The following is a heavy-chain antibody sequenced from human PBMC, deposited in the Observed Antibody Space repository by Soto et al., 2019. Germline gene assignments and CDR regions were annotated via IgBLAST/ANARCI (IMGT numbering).Heavy chain of an antibody. CDR2: ISGSGGAT. CDR3: ARRRGTGISGGTYYGLDV. V-gene: IGHV3-23*01. Sequence: EVQLLESGGGLVQPGGSLRLSCAASGFTFSSFAMSWVRQAPGKGLEWVSGISGSGGATYYADYVKGRFTFSRDNSKNTMYLQMNSLIAEDTAVYYCARRRGTGISGGTYYGLDVWGQGTTVTVSS. CDR1: GFTFSSFA. J-gene: IGHJ6*02. D-gene: IGHD1-20*01.